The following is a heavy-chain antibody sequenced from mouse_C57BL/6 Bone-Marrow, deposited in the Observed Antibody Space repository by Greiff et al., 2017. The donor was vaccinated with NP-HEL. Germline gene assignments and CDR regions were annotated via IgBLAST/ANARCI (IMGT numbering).Heavy chain of an antibody. V-gene: IGHV1-81*01. D-gene: IGHD1-1*01. J-gene: IGHJ3*01. CDR2: IYPRSGNT. CDR1: GYTFTSYG. Sequence: VQLQQSGAELARPGASVKLSCKASGYTFTSYGISWVKQRTGPGLEWIGEIYPRSGNTYYNEKFKGKATLTADKSSSTAYMELRGLTSEDSAVYVCADITTVGFAYWGQGTLVTVSA. CDR3: ADITTVGFAY.